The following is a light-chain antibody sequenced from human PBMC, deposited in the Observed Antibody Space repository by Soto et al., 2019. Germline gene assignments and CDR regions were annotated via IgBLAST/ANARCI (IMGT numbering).Light chain of an antibody. Sequence: EILLTQSPGTLSLSPGERATLSFRASQSVSSSYLAWYQQKPGQAPRLLIYGASSRATGIPDRFSGSGSGTDFTLTISRLEPEDFAVYYCQQYGSSPQTFGQGTK. CDR3: QQYGSSPQT. CDR2: GAS. CDR1: QSVSSSY. V-gene: IGKV3-20*01. J-gene: IGKJ1*01.